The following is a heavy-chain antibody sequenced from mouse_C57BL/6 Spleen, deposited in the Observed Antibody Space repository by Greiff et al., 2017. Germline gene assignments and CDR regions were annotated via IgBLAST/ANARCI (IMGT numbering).Heavy chain of an antibody. CDR3: ARKFYDGYYDAMDY. CDR2: IWSGGST. J-gene: IGHJ4*01. Sequence: VKLQQSGPGLVQPSQSLSITCTVSGFSLTSYGVHWVRQSPGKGLEWLGVIWSGGSTDYNAAFISRLSISKDNSKSQVFFKMNSLQADDTAIYYCARKFYDGYYDAMDYWGQGTSVTVSS. D-gene: IGHD2-3*01. V-gene: IGHV2-2*01. CDR1: GFSLTSYG.